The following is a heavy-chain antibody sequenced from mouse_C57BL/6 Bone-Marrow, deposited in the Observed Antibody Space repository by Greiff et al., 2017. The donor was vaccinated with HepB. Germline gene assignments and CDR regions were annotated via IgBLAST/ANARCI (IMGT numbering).Heavy chain of an antibody. Sequence: QVQLQQSGAELARPGASVKLSCKASGYTFTSYGISWVKQRTGQGLEWIGEIYPRSGNTYYNEKFKGKATLTADKSSSTAYMELRSLTSEDAAVYFCARPYYYAMDYWGQGTSVTVSS. CDR1: GYTFTSYG. V-gene: IGHV1-81*01. CDR2: IYPRSGNT. CDR3: ARPYYYAMDY. J-gene: IGHJ4*01.